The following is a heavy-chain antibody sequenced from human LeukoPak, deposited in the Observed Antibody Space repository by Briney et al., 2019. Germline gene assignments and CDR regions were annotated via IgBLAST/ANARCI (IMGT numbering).Heavy chain of an antibody. CDR1: GGSISSGSYY. D-gene: IGHD6-13*01. Sequence: PSETLSLTCTVSGGSISSGSYYWSWIRQPAGKGLEWIGRIYTSGSTNYNPSLKSRVTISVDTSKNQFSLKLSSVTAADTAVYXXXREVHSSSWYLWFDPWGQGTLVTVSS. J-gene: IGHJ5*02. V-gene: IGHV4-61*02. CDR2: IYTSGST. CDR3: XREVHSSSWYLWFDP.